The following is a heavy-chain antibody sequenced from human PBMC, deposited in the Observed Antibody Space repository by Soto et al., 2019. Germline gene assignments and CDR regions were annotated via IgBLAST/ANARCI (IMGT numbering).Heavy chain of an antibody. CDR1: GITFSNAW. CDR2: IKSITDGGTT. D-gene: IGHD2-2*01. V-gene: IGHV3-15*01. Sequence: VGSLRLSCAASGITFSNAWMTWVRQAPGKGLEWVGRIKSITDGGTTDYAAPVKGRFTISRDDSKDTLYLQMNNLKTEDTAVYHCSTDSADIVVVPATFGMDVWGQGTTVTVSS. J-gene: IGHJ6*02. CDR3: STDSADIVVVPATFGMDV.